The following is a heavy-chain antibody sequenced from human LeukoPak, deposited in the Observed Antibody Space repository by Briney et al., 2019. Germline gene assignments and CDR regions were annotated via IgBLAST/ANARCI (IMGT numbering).Heavy chain of an antibody. Sequence: SETLSLTCTVCGGSTKVYFCASLRQSPGGGLEWIGHIYYTGSSIYNTSLKSRVTVSVDKSKNQFSLRLYSVTSAATAVYYCARAGGPYCSGSSCYAAPRGQRFFYNYYLDVWGEGTPVTVSS. D-gene: IGHD2-2*01. CDR1: GGSTKVYF. V-gene: IGHV4-59*01. CDR2: IYYTGSS. J-gene: IGHJ6*03. CDR3: ARAGGPYCSGSSCYAAPRGQRFFYNYYLDV.